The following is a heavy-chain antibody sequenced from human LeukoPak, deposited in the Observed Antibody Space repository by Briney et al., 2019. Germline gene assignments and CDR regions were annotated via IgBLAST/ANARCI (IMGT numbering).Heavy chain of an antibody. J-gene: IGHJ6*02. CDR1: GFTFSSYS. V-gene: IGHV3-21*01. D-gene: IGHD2-2*01. Sequence: PGVSLRLSCAASGFTFSSYSMNWVRQAPGKGLEWVSSISSSSSYIYYADSVKGRFTISRDNAKNSLYLQMNSLRAEDTAVYYCARDMPYYGMDVWAKGPRSPSP. CDR2: ISSSSSYI. CDR3: ARDMPYYGMDV.